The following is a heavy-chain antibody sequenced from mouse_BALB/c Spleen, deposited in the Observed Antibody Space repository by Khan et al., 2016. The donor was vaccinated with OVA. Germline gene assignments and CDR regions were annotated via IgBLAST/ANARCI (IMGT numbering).Heavy chain of an antibody. V-gene: IGHV12-3*02. CDR3: AGDRSGYWYFDV. D-gene: IGHD3-2*02. J-gene: IGHJ1*01. CDR1: GFPITSGYY. CDR2: ITHSGET. Sequence: VQLQESGPGLVKPSQSLFLACSITGFPITSGYYWIWIRQSPGKPLEWMGYITHSGETFYNPSLQSPISITRETSTNQFFLQLNSVTTEDTALYYGAGDRSGYWYFDVWGAGTTVTVSS.